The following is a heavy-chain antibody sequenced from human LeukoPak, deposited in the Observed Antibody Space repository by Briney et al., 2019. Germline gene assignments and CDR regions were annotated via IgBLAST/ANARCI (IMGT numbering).Heavy chain of an antibody. CDR1: GGSISRHY. D-gene: IGHD5-18*01. Sequence: SETLSLTRIVSGGSISRHYWSWIRQPPGDGLEGVGYIYYSGSTNYNPSLQGRVTISVDTSKNQFSLKLRSVTAADTAVYYCAARKWLRGGWFDPWGQGTLVTVSS. V-gene: IGHV4-59*11. CDR2: IYYSGST. J-gene: IGHJ5*02. CDR3: AARKWLRGGWFDP.